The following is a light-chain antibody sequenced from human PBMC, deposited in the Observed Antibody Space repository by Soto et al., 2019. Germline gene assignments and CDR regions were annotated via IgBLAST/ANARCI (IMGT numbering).Light chain of an antibody. CDR3: SSYTSSSTLVV. CDR2: EVS. Sequence: QSALTQPASVSGSPGQSITISCTGTSSDVGGYNYVSWYQQHPGKALKLMIHEVSNRPSGVSNRFSGSKSGNTASLTISGLQAEDEADYYCSSYTSSSTLVVFGGGTKVTVL. V-gene: IGLV2-14*01. J-gene: IGLJ2*01. CDR1: SSDVGGYNY.